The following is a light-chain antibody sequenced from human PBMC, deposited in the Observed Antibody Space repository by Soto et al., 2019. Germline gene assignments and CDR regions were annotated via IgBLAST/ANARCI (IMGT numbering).Light chain of an antibody. J-gene: IGLJ1*01. Sequence: QSALTQPASVSGSPGQSITISCTGTSSDIGGYYYVSWYQHHPGKAPKLLIYQVTNRPSRVSNRFSGSKSGNTASLTIPGLQADDEADYYCTSYSSSDIFYVFGTGTKLTVL. CDR1: SSDIGGYYY. V-gene: IGLV2-14*01. CDR3: TSYSSSDIFYV. CDR2: QVT.